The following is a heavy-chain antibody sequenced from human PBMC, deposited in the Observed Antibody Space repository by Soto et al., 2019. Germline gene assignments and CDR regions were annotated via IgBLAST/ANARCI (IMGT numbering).Heavy chain of an antibody. Sequence: EVQLLESGGDLVQPGGSLRLSCAASGFTFSSYAMSWVRQAPEKGLEWVSGINNSGGRTYYADSVKGRFTISRDNSKNTRYLQMNSLRAEDTAIYFCATAKSTYASAYYVYWGRGTEVTVSS. D-gene: IGHD1-26*01. CDR3: ATAKSTYASAYYVY. V-gene: IGHV3-23*01. CDR2: INNSGGRT. J-gene: IGHJ4*02. CDR1: GFTFSSYA.